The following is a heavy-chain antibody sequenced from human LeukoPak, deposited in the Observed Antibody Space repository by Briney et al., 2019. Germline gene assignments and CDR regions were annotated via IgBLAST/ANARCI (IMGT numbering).Heavy chain of an antibody. D-gene: IGHD1-26*01. V-gene: IGHV3-74*01. CDR1: GFTFSSYW. CDR2: TNSDGSST. J-gene: IGHJ4*02. Sequence: GGSLRLSCAASGFTFSSYWMHWVRQAPGKGLVWVSRTNSDGSSTSYADSVKGRFTISRDNAKNTLYLQMNSLRAEDTAVYYCARTWELLPDFDYWGQGTLVTVSS. CDR3: ARTWELLPDFDY.